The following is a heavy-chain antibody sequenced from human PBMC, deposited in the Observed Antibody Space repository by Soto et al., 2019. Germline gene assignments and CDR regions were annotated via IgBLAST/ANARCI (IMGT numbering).Heavy chain of an antibody. CDR3: ARERPDGARLDP. D-gene: IGHD6-6*01. J-gene: IGHJ5*02. V-gene: IGHV4-30-4*01. CDR1: GGSISSGDYY. Sequence: QVQLQESGPGLVKPSQTLSLTCTVSGGSISSGDYYWSWIRQPPGKGLEWIGYIDHSGSTYYNPSLKSRVTISVNTSKNQFSLKLSSVTAADTAVYYWARERPDGARLDPWGQGTLVTVSS. CDR2: IDHSGST.